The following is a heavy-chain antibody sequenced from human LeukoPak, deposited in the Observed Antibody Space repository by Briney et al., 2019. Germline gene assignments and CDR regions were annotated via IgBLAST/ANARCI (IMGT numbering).Heavy chain of an antibody. CDR2: IHYSGRT. Sequence: SETLSLTCTVSGGSISSGTYYWRCIRQSPGKGLDWIASIHYSGRTNYTPSLNSRVTISVDTSNNQFSLKLSSVTTTDTAVYYCARWGSYRADYWGQGSLVTVSS. CDR1: GGSISSGTYY. J-gene: IGHJ4*02. CDR3: ARWGSYRADY. V-gene: IGHV4-39*01. D-gene: IGHD3-16*02.